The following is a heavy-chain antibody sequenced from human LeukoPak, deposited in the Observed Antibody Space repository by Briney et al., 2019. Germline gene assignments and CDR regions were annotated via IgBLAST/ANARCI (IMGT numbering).Heavy chain of an antibody. CDR3: ARARDSYNYGWYY. D-gene: IGHD5-24*01. V-gene: IGHV4-59*01. Sequence: SESLSLTCTVSAPSISSDYWTCIPHPPRKGLEWIGSLYYSGSTNYNPSLKSRVTLSQCTSQKHFSPKLSSLSAPDTGAYYCARARDSYNYGWYYWGQGTLVTVSS. J-gene: IGHJ4*02. CDR1: APSISSDY. CDR2: LYYSGST.